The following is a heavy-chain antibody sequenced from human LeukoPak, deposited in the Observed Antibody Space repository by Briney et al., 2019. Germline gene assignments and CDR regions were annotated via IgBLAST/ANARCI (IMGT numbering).Heavy chain of an antibody. V-gene: IGHV3-74*01. CDR1: GFPFSSYW. D-gene: IGHD3-22*01. CDR3: ARAVVVIISYFDY. CDR2: INSDGSST. Sequence: GGSLRLSCAASGFPFSSYWMHWVRQAPGKGLVWVSRINSDGSSTNYADSVKGRFTISRDNSKNTLYLQMNSLRAEDTAVYYCARAVVVIISYFDYWGQGTLVTVSS. J-gene: IGHJ4*02.